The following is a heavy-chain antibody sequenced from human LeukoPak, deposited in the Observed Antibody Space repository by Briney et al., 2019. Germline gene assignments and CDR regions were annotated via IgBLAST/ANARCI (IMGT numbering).Heavy chain of an antibody. J-gene: IGHJ4*02. CDR1: GFTFSSSL. V-gene: IGHV3-74*01. D-gene: IGHD1-26*01. CDR3: VKVRGRARVGYFDY. CDR2: INKDGSVT. Sequence: PGGSLRLSCAASGFTFSSSLIHWVRQAPGKGLVWVSRINKDGSVTDYAESVKGRFSISRDNAKNTLYLQMNSLRVEDTAIYYCVKVRGRARVGYFDYWGQGTLVTVSS.